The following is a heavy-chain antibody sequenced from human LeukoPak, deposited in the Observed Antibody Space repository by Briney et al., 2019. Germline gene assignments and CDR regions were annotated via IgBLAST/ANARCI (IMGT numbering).Heavy chain of an antibody. CDR3: TTVAMVRGVIVN. J-gene: IGHJ4*02. CDR2: IKSKTDGGTT. D-gene: IGHD3-10*01. CDR1: GFTFSNAW. V-gene: IGHV3-15*01. Sequence: PGGSLRLSCAASGFTFSNAWMSWVRQAPGKGLEWVGRIKSKTDGGTTDYAAPVKGRFTVSRDDSKNTLYLQMNSLKTEDTAVYYCTTVAMVRGVIVNWGQGTLVTVSS.